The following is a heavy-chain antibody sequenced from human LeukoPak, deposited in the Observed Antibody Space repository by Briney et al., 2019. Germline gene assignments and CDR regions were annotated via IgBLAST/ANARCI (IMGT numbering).Heavy chain of an antibody. D-gene: IGHD6-19*01. V-gene: IGHV4-4*07. Sequence: PSETLSLTCTVSGGSISSYYWSWIRQPAGKGLEWIGRIYTSGSTNYNPSLKSRVTMSVDTSKNQFSLKLSSVTAADTAIYYCARGTTHRGSSGWYGYFDYWGQGTLVTVSS. CDR2: IYTSGST. CDR3: ARGTTHRGSSGWYGYFDY. CDR1: GGSISSYY. J-gene: IGHJ4*02.